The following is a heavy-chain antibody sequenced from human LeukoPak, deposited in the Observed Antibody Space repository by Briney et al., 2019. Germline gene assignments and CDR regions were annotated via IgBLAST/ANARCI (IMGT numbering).Heavy chain of an antibody. D-gene: IGHD5-18*01. CDR2: INHSGGT. V-gene: IGHV4-34*01. CDR1: GGSFSGYY. Sequence: SGTLSLTCAVYGGSFSGYYWSWIRQPPGKGLEWIGEINHSGGTNYNPSLKSRVTISVDTSKNQFSLKLSSVTAADTAVYDCARDHSGTAMVWKAFDYWGQGTLVTVSS. CDR3: ARDHSGTAMVWKAFDY. J-gene: IGHJ4*02.